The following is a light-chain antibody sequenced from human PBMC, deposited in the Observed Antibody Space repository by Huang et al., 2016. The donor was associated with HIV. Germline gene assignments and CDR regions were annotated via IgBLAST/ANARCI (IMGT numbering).Light chain of an antibody. CDR2: GAS. Sequence: EIVMTQSPATLSAFPGKGTTLSCRASESVGTTLAWYQQKPGQAPSLVVYGASNRATGFPPSFSASGSGTDFTLSSPGLQSEDFAIYYCQQYNNWPYTFGQGTKVEIE. CDR1: ESVGTT. CDR3: QQYNNWPYT. V-gene: IGKV3-15*01. J-gene: IGKJ2*01.